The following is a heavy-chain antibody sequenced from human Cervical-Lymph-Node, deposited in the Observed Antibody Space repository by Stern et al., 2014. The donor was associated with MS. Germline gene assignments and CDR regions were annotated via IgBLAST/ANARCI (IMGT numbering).Heavy chain of an antibody. D-gene: IGHD6-13*01. CDR2: IIPIFGTA. Sequence: VQLVESGAEVKKPGSSVKVSCKASGGTFSSYAISWVRQAPGQGLEWMGGIIPIFGTANYAQKFQGRVTITADESTSTAYMELSSLRSEDTAVYYCARAAHSSSWYPTDYYGMDVWGQGTTVTVSS. V-gene: IGHV1-69*01. CDR3: ARAAHSSSWYPTDYYGMDV. CDR1: GGTFSSYA. J-gene: IGHJ6*02.